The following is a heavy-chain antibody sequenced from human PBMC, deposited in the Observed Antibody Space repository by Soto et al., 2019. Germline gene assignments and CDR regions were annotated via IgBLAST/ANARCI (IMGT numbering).Heavy chain of an antibody. CDR1: GFTFSSYG. J-gene: IGHJ3*02. CDR2: IWYDGSNK. Sequence: QVQLVESGGGVVQPGRSLRLSCAASGFTFSSYGMHWVRQAPGKGLEWVAVIWYDGSNKYYADSVKGRFTISRDNSKNTLYLQMNSLRAEDTAVYYCARDPNAGGDAFDIWGQGTMVTVSS. CDR3: ARDPNAGGDAFDI. V-gene: IGHV3-33*01. D-gene: IGHD3-10*01.